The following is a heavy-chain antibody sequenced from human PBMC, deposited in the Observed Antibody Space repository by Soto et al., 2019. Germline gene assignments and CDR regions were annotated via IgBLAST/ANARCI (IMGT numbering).Heavy chain of an antibody. CDR2: IYWDDDK. J-gene: IGHJ3*02. CDR1: GFSLSTSGVG. Sequence: QITLKESGPTLVKPTQTLTLTCTFSGFSLSTSGVGVGWIRQPPGKALEWLALIYWDDDKRYSPSLKSRLTITKDTSKNQVVLTMTNMDPVDTATYYCAHSPALWFGELSTFDIWGQGTMVTVSS. CDR3: AHSPALWFGELSTFDI. V-gene: IGHV2-5*02. D-gene: IGHD3-10*01.